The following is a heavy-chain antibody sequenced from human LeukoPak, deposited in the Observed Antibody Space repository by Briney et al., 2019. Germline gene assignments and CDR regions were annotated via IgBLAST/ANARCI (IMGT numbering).Heavy chain of an antibody. CDR2: ISSSGSSI. CDR3: AREVSDYLRGYFDY. Sequence: GGPLRRSCAASGFTFSSYEMNWVRQAPGKGLEWVSYISSSGSSIYYADSVKGRFTISRDNAKNSLYLQMNSLRAEDTAIYYCAREVSDYLRGYFDYWGQGTLVTVSS. D-gene: IGHD4-17*01. V-gene: IGHV3-48*03. CDR1: GFTFSSYE. J-gene: IGHJ4*02.